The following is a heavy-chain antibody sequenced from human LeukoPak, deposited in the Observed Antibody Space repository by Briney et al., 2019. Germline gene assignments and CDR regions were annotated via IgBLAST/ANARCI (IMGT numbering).Heavy chain of an antibody. CDR1: GGTFSSYA. J-gene: IGHJ6*03. CDR3: ARTITMVRGVFRGYYMDV. Sequence: SVKVSCKASGGTFSSYAISWVRQAPGQGLEWMGGIIPILGTANYAQKFQGRVTITADESTSTAYMELSSLRSEDTAVYYCARTITMVRGVFRGYYMDVWGKGTTVTISS. V-gene: IGHV1-69*13. D-gene: IGHD3-10*01. CDR2: IIPILGTA.